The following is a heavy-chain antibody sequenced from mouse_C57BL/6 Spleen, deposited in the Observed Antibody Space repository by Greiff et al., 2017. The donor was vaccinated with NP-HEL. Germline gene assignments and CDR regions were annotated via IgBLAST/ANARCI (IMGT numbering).Heavy chain of an antibody. CDR3: AREGYYGSSYVDY. Sequence: QVQLQQPGAELVKPGASVKMSCKASGYTFTSYWITWVKQRPGQGLEWIGDIYPGSGRTNYNEKFKSKATLTVDTSYSTAYLQLSSLTSEDSAVYYCAREGYYGSSYVDYWGQGTTLTVSS. V-gene: IGHV1-55*01. CDR1: GYTFTSYW. D-gene: IGHD1-1*01. J-gene: IGHJ2*01. CDR2: IYPGSGRT.